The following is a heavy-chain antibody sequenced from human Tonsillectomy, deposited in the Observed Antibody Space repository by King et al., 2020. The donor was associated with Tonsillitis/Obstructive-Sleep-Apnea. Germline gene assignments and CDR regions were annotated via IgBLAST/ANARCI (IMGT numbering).Heavy chain of an antibody. J-gene: IGHJ6*02. CDR3: ANEIGYCSSTSCLYGMDV. D-gene: IGHD2-2*03. Sequence: VQLQESGPGLVKPSETLSLTCTVSGGSISSYYWSWIRQPAGKGLEWIGRIYTSGSTNYNPSLKSRVTMSVDTSKNQFSLKLSSVTAADTVVYYCANEIGYCSSTSCLYGMDVWGQGTTVTVSS. CDR1: GGSISSYY. V-gene: IGHV4-4*07. CDR2: IYTSGST.